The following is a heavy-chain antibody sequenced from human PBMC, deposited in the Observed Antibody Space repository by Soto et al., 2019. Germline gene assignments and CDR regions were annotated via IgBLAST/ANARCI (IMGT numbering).Heavy chain of an antibody. CDR2: ISYSGST. Sequence: SESLSLTCTVSGGSISSYYWSWIRQPPGKGLEWIGYISYSGSTNYSPSLKSRVTISVDTSKNQFSLKLTSVTAADTAVYYCAREGVSSSWYYYYGMDVWAQGTTVTVSS. J-gene: IGHJ6*02. D-gene: IGHD6-13*01. V-gene: IGHV4-59*01. CDR1: GGSISSYY. CDR3: AREGVSSSWYYYYGMDV.